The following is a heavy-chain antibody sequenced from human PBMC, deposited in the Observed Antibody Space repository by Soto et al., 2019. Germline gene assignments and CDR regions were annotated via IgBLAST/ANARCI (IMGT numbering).Heavy chain of an antibody. Sequence: QVQLVQSGGEVKKPGASVRVSCRTSGYIFTSYGISWVRQAPGQGLEWMGWISAYNYDRVYAQKFQGRLSLTTDTATTTAYMELRRLSPDDTAGYYCARGTRRRANPCGQGTLVTVS. CDR1: GYIFTSYG. V-gene: IGHV1-18*01. J-gene: IGHJ5*02. CDR3: ARGTRRRANP. CDR2: ISAYNYDR.